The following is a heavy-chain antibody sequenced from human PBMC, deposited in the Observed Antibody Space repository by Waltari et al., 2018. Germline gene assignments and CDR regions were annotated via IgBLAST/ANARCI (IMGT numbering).Heavy chain of an antibody. CDR1: GLSFSDYD. CDR2: ISSSGRNV. CDR3: AIGEDTAVLRGY. Sequence: VDLVESGGGLVKPGGSLRIACAVSGLSFSDYDMTWVRQAPGKGLEWISYISSSGRNVVYAESVKGRFTISRDNAKNSLYLQMNSLRVDDTAVYYCAIGEDTAVLRGYWGQGTLVTVSS. V-gene: IGHV3-11*01. D-gene: IGHD5-18*01. J-gene: IGHJ4*02.